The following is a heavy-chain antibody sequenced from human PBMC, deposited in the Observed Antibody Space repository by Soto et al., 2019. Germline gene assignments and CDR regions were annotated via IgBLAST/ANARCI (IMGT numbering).Heavy chain of an antibody. D-gene: IGHD5-12*01. J-gene: IGHJ4*02. Sequence: SETLSLTCTVSGGSISSYYWSWIRQPPGKGLEWIGYIYYSGSTNYNPSLKSRVTISVDTSKNQFSLKLSSVTAADTAVYYCARAEGAYSGYPDYWGQGTLVTVSS. CDR3: ARAEGAYSGYPDY. CDR2: IYYSGST. V-gene: IGHV4-59*01. CDR1: GGSISSYY.